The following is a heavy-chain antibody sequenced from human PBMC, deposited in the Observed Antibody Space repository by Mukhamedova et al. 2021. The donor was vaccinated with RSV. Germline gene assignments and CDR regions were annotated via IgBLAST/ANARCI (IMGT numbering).Heavy chain of an antibody. CDR2: GDT. J-gene: IGHJ4*02. Sequence: GDTTYAQKFQGRVTMTRDTSINTAYMELSRLTADDTAMYYCVRETIMAGTRAFDYWGQGTRVTVSS. D-gene: IGHD6-19*01. V-gene: IGHV1-2*02. CDR3: VRETIMAGTRAFDY.